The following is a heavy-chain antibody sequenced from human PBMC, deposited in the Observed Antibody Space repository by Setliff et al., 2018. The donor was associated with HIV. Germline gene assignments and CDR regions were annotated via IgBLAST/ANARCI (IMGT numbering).Heavy chain of an antibody. CDR3: ARDRIEVLADSPHDVFDI. V-gene: IGHV4-4*07. CDR1: GDSVSGYY. CDR2: VHNSAGS. J-gene: IGHJ3*02. D-gene: IGHD3-22*01. Sequence: TSETLSLTCAVSGDSVSGYYWSWIRQPAGRGLEWIGRVHNSAGSNYNPSLKSRVTMSVDTAKNQLPLKLTAVSAADTAVYYCARDRIEVLADSPHDVFDIWGRGIMVTVSS.